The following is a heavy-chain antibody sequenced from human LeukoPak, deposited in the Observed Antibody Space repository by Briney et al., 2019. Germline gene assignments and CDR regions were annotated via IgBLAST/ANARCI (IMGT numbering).Heavy chain of an antibody. D-gene: IGHD5-18*01. J-gene: IGHJ4*02. V-gene: IGHV3-11*01. Sequence: GAPRLSCAASGFTFSDYYMSWIRQAPGKGLEWVSYISSSGSTIYYADSVKGRFTISRDNAKNSLYLQMNSLRAEDTAVYYCARDYGPTRGPGYSEGDYWGQGTLVTVSS. CDR2: ISSSGSTI. CDR3: ARDYGPTRGPGYSEGDY. CDR1: GFTFSDYY.